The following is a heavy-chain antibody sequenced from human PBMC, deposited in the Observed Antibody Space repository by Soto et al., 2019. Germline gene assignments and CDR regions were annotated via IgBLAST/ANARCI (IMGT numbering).Heavy chain of an antibody. V-gene: IGHV3-48*01. CDR1: GFFLSDCA. D-gene: IGHD7-27*01. J-gene: IGHJ6*03. CDR3: ARDLSWGSNWYYYMDV. CDR2: ISSSSSVI. Sequence: GGSPRLSCATPGFFLSDCAMNWVPPAPGKGLEWVSYISSSSSVIDYADSVKGRFTVSRDNARNSLYLQMNSLRAEDTAVYYCARDLSWGSNWYYYMDVWGKGTTVTVSS.